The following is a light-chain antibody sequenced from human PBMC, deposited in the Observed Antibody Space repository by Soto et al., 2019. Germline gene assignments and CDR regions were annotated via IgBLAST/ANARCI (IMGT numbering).Light chain of an antibody. Sequence: IVMTQSPASLAVSLGERATINCKSSQSVLYSSNNKNYLAWYQQKPGQPPKLLIYWASTRESGVPDRFSGSGSGTDFTLTISSLQAEDVAAYYCQQYYSSPLTFGGGTKVDIK. V-gene: IGKV4-1*01. CDR3: QQYYSSPLT. CDR1: QSVLYSSNNKNY. J-gene: IGKJ4*01. CDR2: WAS.